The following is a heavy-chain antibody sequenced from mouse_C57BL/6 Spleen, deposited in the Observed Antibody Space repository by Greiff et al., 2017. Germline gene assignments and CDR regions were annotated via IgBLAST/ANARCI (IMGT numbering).Heavy chain of an antibody. V-gene: IGHV5-6*01. Sequence: EVKLMESGGDLVKPGGSLKLSCAASGFTFSSYGMSWVRQTPDKRLEWVATISSGGSYTYYPDSVKGRFTISRDNAKNTLYLQMSSLKSEDTAMYYCASIYYDYYFDYWGQGTTLTVSS. CDR3: ASIYYDYYFDY. D-gene: IGHD2-4*01. CDR1: GFTFSSYG. CDR2: ISSGGSYT. J-gene: IGHJ2*01.